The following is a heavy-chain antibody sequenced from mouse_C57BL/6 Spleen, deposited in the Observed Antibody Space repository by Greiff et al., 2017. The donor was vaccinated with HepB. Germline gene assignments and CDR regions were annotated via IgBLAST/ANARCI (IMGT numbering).Heavy chain of an antibody. CDR1: GYTFTSYW. CDR2: INPSNGGT. Sequence: QVQLKQPGTELVKPGASVKLSCKASGYTFTSYWMHWVKQRPGQGLEWIGNINPSNGGTNYNEKFKSKATLTVDKSSSTAYMQLSSLTSEDSAVYYCARRRGYDYDLYYFDYWGQGTTLTVSS. D-gene: IGHD2-4*01. CDR3: ARRRGYDYDLYYFDY. J-gene: IGHJ2*01. V-gene: IGHV1-53*01.